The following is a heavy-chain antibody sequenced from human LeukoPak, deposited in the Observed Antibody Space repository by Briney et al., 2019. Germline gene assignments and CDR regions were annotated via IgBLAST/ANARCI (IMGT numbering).Heavy chain of an antibody. V-gene: IGHV1-18*04. D-gene: IGHD3-10*01. J-gene: IGHJ4*02. Sequence: ASVKVSCKASGYTFTGYYMHWVRQAPGQGLEWMGWISAYNGNTNYAQKLQGRVTMTTDTSTSTAYMELRSLRSDDTAVYYCARDSRRFSEGPYYFDYWGQGTLVTVSS. CDR3: ARDSRRFSEGPYYFDY. CDR2: ISAYNGNT. CDR1: GYTFTGYY.